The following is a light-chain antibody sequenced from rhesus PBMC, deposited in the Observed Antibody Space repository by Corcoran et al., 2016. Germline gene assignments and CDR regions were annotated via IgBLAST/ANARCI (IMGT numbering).Light chain of an antibody. Sequence: QSVLTQPPSASGAPGQSVTISCSGSSSNIGGNNVYWYQQLPGTAPKLLIYYSNQRPSGVPDRFSGSKSGTSASLAITGLRSEDEADYYCAAWDDSLSSDVFGSGTTLTVL. CDR1: SSNIGGNN. CDR3: AAWDDSLSSDV. CDR2: YSN. J-gene: IGLJ6*01. V-gene: IGLV1S4*01.